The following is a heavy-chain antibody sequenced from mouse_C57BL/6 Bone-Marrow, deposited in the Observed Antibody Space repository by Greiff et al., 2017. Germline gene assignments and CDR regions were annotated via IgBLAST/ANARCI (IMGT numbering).Heavy chain of an antibody. J-gene: IGHJ3*01. CDR2: IHPNSGST. Sequence: QVQLQQPGAELVKPGASVKLSCKASGYTFTSYWMHWVKQRPGQGLEWIGMIHPNSGSTNYNEKFKSKATLTVDKSSSTAYMQLSSLTSEDSAVYYCARLDYGSSYGFAYWGQGTLVTVSA. V-gene: IGHV1-64*01. D-gene: IGHD1-1*01. CDR3: ARLDYGSSYGFAY. CDR1: GYTFTSYW.